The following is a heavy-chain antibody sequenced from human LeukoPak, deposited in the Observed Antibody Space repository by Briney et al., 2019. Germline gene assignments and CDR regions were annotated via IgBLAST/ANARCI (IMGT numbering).Heavy chain of an antibody. CDR2: INHSGGT. V-gene: IGHV4-34*01. D-gene: IGHD2-2*01. CDR3: ARVCLWGGSCYVYYNGMDV. Sequence: SETLSLTCAVYGGTFNGYSLSWIRQPPGKGLEWIGEINHSGGTNYNPSLKSRVTISVDTSKNQFSLKLRSVTAADTAVYYCARVCLWGGSCYVYYNGMDVWGQGTTVTVSS. J-gene: IGHJ6*02. CDR1: GGTFNGYS.